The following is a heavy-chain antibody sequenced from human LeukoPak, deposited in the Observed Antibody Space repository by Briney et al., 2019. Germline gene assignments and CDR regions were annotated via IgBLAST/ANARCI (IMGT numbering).Heavy chain of an antibody. CDR3: ARDLWIRSSGWTFDY. Sequence: SETLSLTCTVSGGSVSSGSYYWSWIRQPPGKGLEWVGYMYYSGSTNYNPSLKSRVTISVDMSKNQFSLKLSSVTAADTAVYYCARDLWIRSSGWTFDYWGQGTLVTVSS. CDR1: GGSVSSGSYY. D-gene: IGHD6-19*01. V-gene: IGHV4-61*01. J-gene: IGHJ4*02. CDR2: MYYSGST.